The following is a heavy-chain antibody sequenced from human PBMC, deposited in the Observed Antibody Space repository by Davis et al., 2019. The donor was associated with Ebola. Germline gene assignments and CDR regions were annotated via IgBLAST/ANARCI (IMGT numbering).Heavy chain of an antibody. CDR2: IIPLFPTP. V-gene: IGHV1-69*13. CDR1: GGTFSNSA. D-gene: IGHD2-15*01. J-gene: IGHJ3*02. Sequence: SVKVSCKASGGTFSNSAFSWVRQAPGHGFEWVGGIIPLFPTPDYSQKFQGRVTIIADETTSTVYMELSSLRSDDTAVYYCARELGYCSGGSCYSGGAFDIWGQGTMVTVSS. CDR3: ARELGYCSGGSCYSGGAFDI.